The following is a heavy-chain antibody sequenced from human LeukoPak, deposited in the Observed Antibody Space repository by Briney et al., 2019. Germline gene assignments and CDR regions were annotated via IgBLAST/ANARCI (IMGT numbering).Heavy chain of an antibody. V-gene: IGHV4-30-4*01. Sequence: SETLSLTCAVSGDSISSGDYYWSWIRQSPGKGLEWIGYIYYSGSTYYNPSLRSRVTISVDTSKNQFSLELSSVTAADTAVYYCARGIPSSTSCYADPWGQGTLVTVSS. D-gene: IGHD2-2*01. CDR3: ARGIPSSTSCYADP. CDR1: GDSISSGDYY. J-gene: IGHJ5*02. CDR2: IYYSGST.